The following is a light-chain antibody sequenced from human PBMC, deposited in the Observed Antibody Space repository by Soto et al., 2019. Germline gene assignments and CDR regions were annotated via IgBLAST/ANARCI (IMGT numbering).Light chain of an antibody. CDR2: DVN. CDR3: ASYTRTTTLV. CDR1: SSDVGGYNY. Sequence: QSALTQPASVSGSPGQSITISCTGTSSDVGGYNYVSWYQHHPGKAPKVMIYDVNNRPSGISYRFSGSKSGNTASLTISGLQAEDEADYYCASYTRTTTLVFGGGTKLTVL. V-gene: IGLV2-14*01. J-gene: IGLJ2*01.